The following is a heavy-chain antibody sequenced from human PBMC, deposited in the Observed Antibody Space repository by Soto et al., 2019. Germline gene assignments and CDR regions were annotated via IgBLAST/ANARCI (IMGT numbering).Heavy chain of an antibody. CDR1: GGSISSGGYY. V-gene: IGHV4-31*03. CDR3: ARFGYSTNIGIDY. Sequence: SETLSLTCTVSGGSISSGGYYWSWIRQHPGKGLEWIGYIYYSGSTFYNPSLKSRVTISVDTSKNQFSLKLSSVTAADTAVYYCARFGYSTNIGIDYWGQGTLVTVSS. J-gene: IGHJ4*02. D-gene: IGHD3-22*01. CDR2: IYYSGST.